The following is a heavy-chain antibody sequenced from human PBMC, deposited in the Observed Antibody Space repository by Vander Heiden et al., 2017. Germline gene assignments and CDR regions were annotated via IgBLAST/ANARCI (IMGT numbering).Heavy chain of an antibody. J-gene: IGHJ6*02. V-gene: IGHV2-5*02. CDR3: AGTKNAASAYYGMEV. D-gene: IGHD6-13*01. CDR1: GFSITTTGVG. CDR2: IYWDDDK. Sequence: QINLKESGPTLVKPTETLTLTCTLSGFSITTTGVGVGWIRLPPGKALEWLAVIYWDDDKRYSASLRSRLTITKDTYRNQVVLTVANMDPLDTGSYYCAGTKNAASAYYGMEVWGQGTTVTVSS.